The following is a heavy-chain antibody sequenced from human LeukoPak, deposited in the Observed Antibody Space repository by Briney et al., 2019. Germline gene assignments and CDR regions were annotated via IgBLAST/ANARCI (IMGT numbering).Heavy chain of an antibody. CDR3: ATLGYCSSTSCYSDVQSDDY. CDR1: GFTFSSYS. D-gene: IGHD2-2*01. J-gene: IGHJ4*02. Sequence: GGSLRLSCAASGFTFSSYSMNWVRQAPGKGLEWVSYISSSSSTIYYADSVKGRLTISRDNAKNSLYLQMNSLRAEDTAVYYCATLGYCSSTSCYSDVQSDDYWGQGTLVTVSS. V-gene: IGHV3-48*01. CDR2: ISSSSSTI.